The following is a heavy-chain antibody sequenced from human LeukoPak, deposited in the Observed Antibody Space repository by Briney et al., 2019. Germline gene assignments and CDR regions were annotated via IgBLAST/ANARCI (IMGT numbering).Heavy chain of an antibody. D-gene: IGHD3-22*01. CDR2: IILILGIA. CDR3: AREGDSSGYYLS. Sequence: GASVKVSCKAPGGTFSSYAISWVRQAPGQGLEWMGRIILILGIANYAQKFQGRVTITADKSTSTAYMELSSLRSEDTAVYYCAREGDSSGYYLSWGQGTLVTVSS. J-gene: IGHJ4*02. CDR1: GGTFSSYA. V-gene: IGHV1-69*04.